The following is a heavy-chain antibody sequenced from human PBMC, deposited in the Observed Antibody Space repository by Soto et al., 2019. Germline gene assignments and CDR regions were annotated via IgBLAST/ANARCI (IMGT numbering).Heavy chain of an antibody. CDR1: GYTFNRYA. J-gene: IGHJ4*02. Sequence: GALVKVSCKASGYTFNRYAMHWVRQAPGQRLEWMRWINAGNGDTKYSQKFQGRVTITRDTSASTAYMELSSLRSEDTAVYYCAGDYYYDSSGYPDYWGQGTLVTVSS. D-gene: IGHD3-22*01. CDR2: INAGNGDT. V-gene: IGHV1-3*01. CDR3: AGDYYYDSSGYPDY.